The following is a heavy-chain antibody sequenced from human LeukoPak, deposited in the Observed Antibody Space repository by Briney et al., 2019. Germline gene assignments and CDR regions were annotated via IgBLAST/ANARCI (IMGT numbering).Heavy chain of an antibody. Sequence: SVKVSCKASGYTFTSYGISWVRQAPGQGLEWMGGIIPIFGTANYAQKFQGRVTITADESTSTAYMELSSLRSEDTAVYYCARGRDYRYCSSTSCYFQYYYYYMDVWGKGTTVTVSS. D-gene: IGHD2-2*01. CDR1: GYTFTSYG. CDR3: ARGRDYRYCSSTSCYFQYYYYYMDV. CDR2: IIPIFGTA. V-gene: IGHV1-69*13. J-gene: IGHJ6*03.